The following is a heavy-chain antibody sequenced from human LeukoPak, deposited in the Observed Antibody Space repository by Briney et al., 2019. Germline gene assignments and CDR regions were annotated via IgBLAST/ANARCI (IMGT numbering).Heavy chain of an antibody. V-gene: IGHV4-38-2*01. CDR2: IYHSGST. J-gene: IGHJ3*02. CDR1: GYSISSGYY. CDR3: ARVTVGATTTNAFDI. Sequence: PSETLSLTCAVSGYSISSGYYWGWIRQPPGKGLEWIGSIYHSGSTYYNPSLKSRVTISVDTSKNQFSLKLSSVTAADTAVYYCARVTVGATTTNAFDIWGQGTMVTVSS. D-gene: IGHD1-26*01.